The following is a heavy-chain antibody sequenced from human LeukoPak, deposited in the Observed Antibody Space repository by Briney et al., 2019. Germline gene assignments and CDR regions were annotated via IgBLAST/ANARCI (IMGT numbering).Heavy chain of an antibody. D-gene: IGHD3-22*01. CDR2: IYYNGST. J-gene: IGHJ4*02. V-gene: IGHV4-39*07. CDR3: ARGSSGYYDSSGYLDY. CDR1: GGSISSSSYY. Sequence: SETLSLTCTVSGGSISSSSYYWGWIRQPPGKGLEWIGSIYYNGSTYYNPSLKSRVTISVDTSKNQFSLKLSSVTAADTAVYYCARGSSGYYDSSGYLDYWGQGTLVTVSS.